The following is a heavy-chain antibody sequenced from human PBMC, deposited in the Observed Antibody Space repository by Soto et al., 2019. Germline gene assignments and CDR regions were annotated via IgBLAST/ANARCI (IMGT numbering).Heavy chain of an antibody. J-gene: IGHJ5*02. CDR2: IYWDGDV. CDR1: GFSLTANGVG. CDR3: AHGLVSIGGWFDT. Sequence: SCPTVVNPNQTLTLTCTFSGFSLTANGVGVAWFRQPPGKALEWLALIYWDGDVRYSPSLRSRINITKDTSKDQVFLTVTNLDPVDTGTFYCAHGLVSIGGWFDTWGQGMLVTVS. D-gene: IGHD2-21*01. V-gene: IGHV2-5*02.